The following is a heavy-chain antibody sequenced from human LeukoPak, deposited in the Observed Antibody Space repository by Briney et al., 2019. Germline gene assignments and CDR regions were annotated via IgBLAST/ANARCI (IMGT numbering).Heavy chain of an antibody. D-gene: IGHD2-2*01. CDR2: IIPIFGTA. CDR1: GGTFSSYA. Sequence: SVKVSCKASGGTFSSYAISWVRQAPGQGLEWMGGIIPIFGTANCAQKFQGRVTITADESTSTAYMELSSLRSEDTAVYYCASGDIVVVPAAAGIKGWGQGTLVTVSS. J-gene: IGHJ4*02. V-gene: IGHV1-69*13. CDR3: ASGDIVVVPAAAGIKG.